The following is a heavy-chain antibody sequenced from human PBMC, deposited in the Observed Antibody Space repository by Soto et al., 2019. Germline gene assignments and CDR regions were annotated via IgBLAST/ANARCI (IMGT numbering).Heavy chain of an antibody. V-gene: IGHV1-2*02. Sequence: QVQLVQSGTEVKKPGASVKVSCKASGYMFTDYYMHWVRQAPGQGLEWMGWIDPKGGDTKYAQNFQGRVTMPRDTSISTAYMDLSSLISDDTAVYYCARCLVRATTVVDYWGQGTLVTVSS. CDR3: ARCLVRATTVVDY. J-gene: IGHJ4*02. D-gene: IGHD1-26*01. CDR1: GYMFTDYY. CDR2: IDPKGGDT.